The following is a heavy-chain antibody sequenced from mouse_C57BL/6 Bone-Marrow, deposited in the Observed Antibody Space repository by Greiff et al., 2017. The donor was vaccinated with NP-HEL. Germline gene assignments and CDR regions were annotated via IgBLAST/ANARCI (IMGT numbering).Heavy chain of an antibody. J-gene: IGHJ2*01. Sequence: QVTLKESGPGILQSSQTLSLTCSFSGFSLSTSGMGVSWIRQPSGKGLEWLAHIYWDDDKRSNPSLKSRLTISKDTSRNQVFLKITSVDTADTATYYCARRASNLYYFDYWGQGTTLTVSS. D-gene: IGHD4-1*01. CDR2: IYWDDDK. CDR3: ARRASNLYYFDY. V-gene: IGHV8-12*01. CDR1: GFSLSTSGMG.